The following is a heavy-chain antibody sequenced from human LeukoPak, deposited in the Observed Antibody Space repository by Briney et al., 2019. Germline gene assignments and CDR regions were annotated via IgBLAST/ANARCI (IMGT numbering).Heavy chain of an antibody. V-gene: IGHV1-2*02. J-gene: IGHJ4*02. CDR2: INPNSGGT. CDR3: ARSGRGTYYYFDL. CDR1: GYTFTGYY. D-gene: IGHD5-12*01. Sequence: ASVKVSCKASGYTFTGYYMHWVRQAPGQGLEWMGWINPNSGGTNYAQKFLGRVSMTADTATSTAYMELRSLTSDDTAMYYCARSGRGTYYYFDLWGQGTLVTVSS.